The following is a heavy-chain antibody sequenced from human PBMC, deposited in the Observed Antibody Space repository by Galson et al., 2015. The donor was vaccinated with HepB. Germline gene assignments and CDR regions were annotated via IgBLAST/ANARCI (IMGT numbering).Heavy chain of an antibody. CDR1: GFTFGDYA. D-gene: IGHD6-13*01. CDR2: IRSKAHGGTT. Sequence: SLRLSCAASGFTFGDYAMSWFRQAPGKGLEWVGFIRSKAHGGTTEYAASVKGRFTISSDDYKSIAYLKMSSLKTEDTAVYYCTRALSSSRQLFPHYYGMDVVGQGTTCTVSS. V-gene: IGHV3-49*03. CDR3: TRALSSSRQLFPHYYGMDV. J-gene: IGHJ6*02.